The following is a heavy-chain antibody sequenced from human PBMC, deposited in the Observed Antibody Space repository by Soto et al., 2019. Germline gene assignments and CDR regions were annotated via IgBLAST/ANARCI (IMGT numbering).Heavy chain of an antibody. CDR2: ISAYNGNT. CDR1: GYTFTSSG. D-gene: IGHD2-2*01. CDR3: PRVMTYCTSRSCHDY. V-gene: IGHV1-18*01. Sequence: ASVKVSCKTSGYTFTSSGICWVRQAPGQGLEWMGWISAYNGNTDYAQKFQGRVIMTTDTSTSTAYMELRSLRSDDTAVYYCPRVMTYCTSRSCHDYWGQGTLVTVSS. J-gene: IGHJ4*02.